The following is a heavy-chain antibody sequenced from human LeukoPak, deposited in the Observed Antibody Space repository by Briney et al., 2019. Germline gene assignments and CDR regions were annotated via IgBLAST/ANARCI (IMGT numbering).Heavy chain of an antibody. CDR3: ASSEYSSSSPDY. J-gene: IGHJ4*02. Sequence: SETLSLTCTVSGGSISSYYWSWIRQPPGKGLEWIGYIYYSGSTNYNPSLKSRVTISVDTSKNQFSLKLNSVTAAEPAVYYCASSEYSSSSPDYWGQGTLVTVSS. D-gene: IGHD6-6*01. CDR1: GGSISSYY. V-gene: IGHV4-59*01. CDR2: IYYSGST.